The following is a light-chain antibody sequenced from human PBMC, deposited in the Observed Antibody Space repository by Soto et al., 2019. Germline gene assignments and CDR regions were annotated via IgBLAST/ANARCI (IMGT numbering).Light chain of an antibody. CDR3: HQYNTWPLT. CDR2: DAS. Sequence: EMVMTQAPVTLSVSPGERATLSCRASQTIRSDLAWYPPPPFPAPRLLLSDASTRATGIPARFNGSGSGTEFTLAISSLQSEDFAIYYCHQYNTWPLTFGGGTKVDIK. J-gene: IGKJ4*01. V-gene: IGKV3-15*01. CDR1: QTIRSD.